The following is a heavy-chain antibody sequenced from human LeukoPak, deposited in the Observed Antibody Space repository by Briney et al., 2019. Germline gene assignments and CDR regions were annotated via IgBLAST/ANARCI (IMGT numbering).Heavy chain of an antibody. CDR1: GFTFSSYA. Sequence: GGSLRLSCAASGFTFSSYAMHWVRQAPGKGLEWVAVISYDGSNKYYADSVKGRFTISRDNSKNTLYLQMNSLRAEDTAVYYCARDYYDSSGYYAYWGQGTLVTVSS. J-gene: IGHJ4*02. CDR3: ARDYYDSSGYYAY. CDR2: ISYDGSNK. D-gene: IGHD3-22*01. V-gene: IGHV3-30*04.